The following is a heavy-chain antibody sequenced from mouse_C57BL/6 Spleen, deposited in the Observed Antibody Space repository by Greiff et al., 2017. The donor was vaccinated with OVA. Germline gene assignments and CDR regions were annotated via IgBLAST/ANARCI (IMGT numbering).Heavy chain of an antibody. V-gene: IGHV1-55*01. Sequence: QVQLQQSGAELVKPGASVKMSCKASGYTFTSYWITWVKQRPGQGLEWIGDIYPGSGSTNYNEKFKSKATLTVDTSSSTAYMQLSSLTYEDSAVYYCARYDYDSWFAYWGQGTLVTVSA. CDR3: ARYDYDSWFAY. D-gene: IGHD2-4*01. J-gene: IGHJ3*01. CDR2: IYPGSGST. CDR1: GYTFTSYW.